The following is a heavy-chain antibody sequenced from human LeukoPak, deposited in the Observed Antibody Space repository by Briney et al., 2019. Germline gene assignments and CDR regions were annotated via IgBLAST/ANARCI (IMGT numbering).Heavy chain of an antibody. CDR3: ARDLKRGYSSGRYPWGTGSSNDY. Sequence: ASVKVSCKASGYTFTSYGISWVRQAPGQGLEWMGWISGYNGHPNYAEKLQGRVTMTTDTSTSTAYMELRSLRSDDTAVYYCARDLKRGYSSGRYPWGTGSSNDYWGQGTLVTVSA. D-gene: IGHD6-19*01. J-gene: IGHJ4*02. CDR1: GYTFTSYG. CDR2: ISGYNGHP. V-gene: IGHV1-18*01.